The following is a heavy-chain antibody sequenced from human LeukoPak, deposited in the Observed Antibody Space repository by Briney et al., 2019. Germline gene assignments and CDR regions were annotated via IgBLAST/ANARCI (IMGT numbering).Heavy chain of an antibody. D-gene: IGHD3-22*01. J-gene: IGHJ4*02. V-gene: IGHV3-43*01. CDR3: AKDLGYDSSGLIDY. CDR1: GFTFDDYT. CDR2: ISWDGGST. Sequence: GGSRRLSCAASGFTFDDYTMHWVRQAPGKGLEWVSLISWDGGSTYYADSVKGRFTISRDNSKNSLYLQMNSLRTEDTALYYCAKDLGYDSSGLIDYWGQGTLVTVSS.